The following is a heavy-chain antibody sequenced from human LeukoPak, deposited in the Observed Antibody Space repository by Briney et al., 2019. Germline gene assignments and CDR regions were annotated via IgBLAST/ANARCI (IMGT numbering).Heavy chain of an antibody. CDR1: GGSFSGYY. V-gene: IGHV4-34*01. J-gene: IGHJ3*02. Sequence: SETLSLTCAVYGGSFSGYYWSWIRQPPGKGLEWIGEINHSGSTNYNPSLKSRVTISVDTSKNQFSLKLSSVTAADTAVYYCARVPLEMATTDAFDIWAKGQWSPSLQ. CDR3: ARVPLEMATTDAFDI. D-gene: IGHD5-24*01. CDR2: INHSGST.